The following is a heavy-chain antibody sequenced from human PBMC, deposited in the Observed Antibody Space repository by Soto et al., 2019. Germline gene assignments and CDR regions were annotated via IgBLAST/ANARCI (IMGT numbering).Heavy chain of an antibody. CDR2: IHPGDSDT. CDR1: GYSFTSYW. V-gene: IGHV5-51*01. CDR3: ARHALAVAGTRYYYYGMDV. Sequence: PGDSLKLSCKGSGYSFTSYWIGWVRQMPGKGLEWMGIIHPGDSDTRYSPSFQGQVTISADKSISTAYLQWSSLKASDTAMYYCARHALAVAGTRYYYYGMDVWGQGTTVTVSS. J-gene: IGHJ6*02. D-gene: IGHD6-19*01.